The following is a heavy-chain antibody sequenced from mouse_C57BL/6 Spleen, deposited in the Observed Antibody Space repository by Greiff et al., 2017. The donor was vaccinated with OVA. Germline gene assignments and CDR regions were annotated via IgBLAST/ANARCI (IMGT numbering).Heavy chain of an antibody. CDR3: ARQGYGNYVGYFDV. Sequence: LVESGPELVKPGASVKISCKASGYAFSSSWMNWVKQRPGKGLEWIGRIYPGDGDTNYNGKFKGKATLTADKSSSTAYMQLSSLTSEDSAVYFCARQGYGNYVGYFDVWGTGTTVTVSS. J-gene: IGHJ1*03. CDR1: GYAFSSSW. CDR2: IYPGDGDT. D-gene: IGHD2-10*02. V-gene: IGHV1-82*01.